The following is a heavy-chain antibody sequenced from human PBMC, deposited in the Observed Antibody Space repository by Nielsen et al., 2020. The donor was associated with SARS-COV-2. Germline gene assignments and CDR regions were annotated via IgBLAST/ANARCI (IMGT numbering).Heavy chain of an antibody. CDR2: ISTHKDKT. CDR1: GYTFTSNG. CDR3: AKDSYYGSGSYPGY. V-gene: IGHV1-18*01. J-gene: IGHJ4*02. Sequence: ASVKVSCKASGYTFTSNGISWVRQAPGQGLEWMGWISTHKDKTNYAQKLQGRVTMTTDTSTSTAYMELRSLRSDDTAVYYCAKDSYYGSGSYPGYWGQGTLVTVSS. D-gene: IGHD3-10*01.